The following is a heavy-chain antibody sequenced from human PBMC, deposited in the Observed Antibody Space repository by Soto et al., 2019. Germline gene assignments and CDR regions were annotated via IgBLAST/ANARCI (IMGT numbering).Heavy chain of an antibody. CDR2: IIPIFGTA. CDR1: GGTFSSYA. J-gene: IGHJ2*01. Sequence: QVQLVQSGAEVKKPGSSVKVSCKASGGTFSSYAISWVRQAPGQGLEWMGGIIPIFGTANYAQKFQGRVTITAGKSTSTAYLEQRSLASDDTAVYYCASLSQAVISHCNFDIWGRGTLDPVPS. CDR3: ASLSQAVISHCNFDI. V-gene: IGHV1-69*06. D-gene: IGHD3-10*01.